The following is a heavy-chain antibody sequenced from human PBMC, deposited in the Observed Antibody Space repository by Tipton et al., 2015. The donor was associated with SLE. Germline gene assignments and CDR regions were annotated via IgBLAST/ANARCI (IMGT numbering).Heavy chain of an antibody. CDR1: GGSMGTYY. V-gene: IGHV4-59*01. Sequence: LSLTCTVSGGSMGTYYWSWIRLPPGKGLEWIGYIYYSGGTSYNPSLNSRVTISVDTSRNQFSLKLTSVTAADSAVYYCARYSLTNWHLDLWGRGTLVTVSS. J-gene: IGHJ2*01. D-gene: IGHD2-15*01. CDR3: ARYSLTNWHLDL. CDR2: IYYSGGT.